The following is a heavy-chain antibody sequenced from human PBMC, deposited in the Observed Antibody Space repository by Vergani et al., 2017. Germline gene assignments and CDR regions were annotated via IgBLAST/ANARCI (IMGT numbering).Heavy chain of an antibody. CDR3: ATQSIAAAGRGGFDY. J-gene: IGHJ4*02. CDR2: IIPILGIA. CDR1: GGTFSSYT. V-gene: IGHV1-69*02. D-gene: IGHD6-13*01. Sequence: QVQLVQSGAEVKKPGSSVKVSCKASGGTFSSYTISWVRQAPGQGLEWMGRIIPILGIANYAQKFRGRVTITADKSTSTAYMELSSLRSEDTAVYYCATQSIAAAGRGGFDYWGQGTLVTVSS.